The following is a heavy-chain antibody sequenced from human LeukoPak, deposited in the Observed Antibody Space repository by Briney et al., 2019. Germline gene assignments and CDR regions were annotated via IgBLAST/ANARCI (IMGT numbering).Heavy chain of an antibody. Sequence: GGSLRLSCAASGFTFSGYWMSWVRQTPVKGLEWVANIKQDGSDKYYVDSVKGRFTISRDNAKNSLYLQMNSLRAEDTAVYYCARGRYTSGWYPDYFDYWGQGTLVTVSS. D-gene: IGHD6-19*01. V-gene: IGHV3-7*01. CDR3: ARGRYTSGWYPDYFDY. CDR1: GFTFSGYW. CDR2: IKQDGSDK. J-gene: IGHJ4*02.